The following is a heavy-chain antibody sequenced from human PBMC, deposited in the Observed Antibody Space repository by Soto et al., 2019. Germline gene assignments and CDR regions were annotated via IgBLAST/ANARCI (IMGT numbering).Heavy chain of an antibody. CDR2: IFYSGKT. V-gene: IGHV4-39*01. D-gene: IGHD2-8*01. Sequence: SETLSLTCTVSGGSISSTSHWWGWIRQPPGKGLEWIGIIFYSGKTYYNPSLKSRITISVDRSRNQFSLNLNSVTAADTALYYCSRQKNGEDWLDPWGQGILVTVSS. J-gene: IGHJ5*02. CDR3: SRQKNGEDWLDP. CDR1: GGSISSTSHW.